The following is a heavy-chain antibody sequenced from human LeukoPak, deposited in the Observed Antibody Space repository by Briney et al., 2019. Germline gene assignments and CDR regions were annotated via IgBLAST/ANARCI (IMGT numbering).Heavy chain of an antibody. V-gene: IGHV3-7*01. D-gene: IGHD6-13*01. J-gene: IGHJ5*02. CDR1: GFTFSSYW. CDR3: ARSRASSSWYADNWFDP. Sequence: GGSLRLSCAASGFTFSSYWMSWVRQAPGKGLEWVANIKQDGSEKYYVDSVKGRFTISRDNAKNSLYLQMNSLGAEDTAVYYCARSRASSSWYADNWFDPWGQGTLVTVSS. CDR2: IKQDGSEK.